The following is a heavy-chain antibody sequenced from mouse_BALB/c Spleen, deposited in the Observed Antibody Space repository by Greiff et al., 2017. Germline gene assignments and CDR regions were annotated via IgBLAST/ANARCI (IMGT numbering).Heavy chain of an antibody. CDR1: GFTFNTYA. J-gene: IGHJ4*01. Sequence: EVQLVESGGGLVQPKGSLKLSCAASGFTFNTYAMHWVCQAPGKGLEWVARIRSKSNNYATYYADSVKDRFTISRDDSQSMLYLQMNNLKTEDTAMYYCVREGGRGYYAMDYWGQGTSVTVSS. V-gene: IGHV10-3*03. CDR2: IRSKSNNYAT. CDR3: VREGGRGYYAMDY.